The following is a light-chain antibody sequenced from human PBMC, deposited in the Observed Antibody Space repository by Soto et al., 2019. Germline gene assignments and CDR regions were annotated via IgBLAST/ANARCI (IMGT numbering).Light chain of an antibody. J-gene: IGKJ3*01. CDR2: HAS. Sequence: DIQLTHSPSFLYASVGDRVTITCRASQGISTHFAWYQQKPGKAPSLLVYHASTLQSWVPSRFSGSQSGTEFTRTISSLQPEDFATYYCQQLYSYPFTFGPGTKVDVK. V-gene: IGKV1-9*01. CDR1: QGISTH. CDR3: QQLYSYPFT.